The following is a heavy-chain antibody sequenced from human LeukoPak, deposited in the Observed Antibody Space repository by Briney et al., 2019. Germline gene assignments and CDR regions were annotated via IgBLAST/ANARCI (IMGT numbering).Heavy chain of an antibody. CDR3: ARDTLNIAAAGTDPDY. V-gene: IGHV4-39*07. J-gene: IGHJ4*02. Sequence: PSETLSLTCTVSGGSISSSSYYWGWIRQPPGKGLEWIGSIYYSGSTYYNPSLKSRVTISVDTSKNQFSLKLSSVTAADTAVYYCARDTLNIAAAGTDPDYWGQGTLVTV. CDR2: IYYSGST. D-gene: IGHD6-13*01. CDR1: GGSISSSSYY.